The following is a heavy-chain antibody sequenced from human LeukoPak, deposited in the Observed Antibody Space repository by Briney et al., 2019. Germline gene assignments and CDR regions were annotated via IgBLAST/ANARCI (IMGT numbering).Heavy chain of an antibody. CDR2: IYNSGTT. V-gene: IGHV4-61*01. J-gene: IGHJ4*02. Sequence: SETLSLTCIVSGGSISSSSYYWSWIRQPPGKGLEWIGYIYNSGTTNYNPSLKSRLTISVDTTKNQFSLKLSSVTAADTAVYYCARGGCSSTACPPPGFDYWGQGTLVTVSS. CDR1: GGSISSSSYY. D-gene: IGHD2-2*01. CDR3: ARGGCSSTACPPPGFDY.